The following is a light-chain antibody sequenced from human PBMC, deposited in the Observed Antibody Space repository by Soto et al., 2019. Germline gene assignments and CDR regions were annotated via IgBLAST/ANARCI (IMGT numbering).Light chain of an antibody. CDR3: QQYGSSPRT. J-gene: IGKJ1*01. V-gene: IGKV3-20*01. CDR2: GAS. Sequence: EIVLTQSPDTLSLSPGERATLSCIASQSVSSSYLAWYQQKPGQAPRLLIYGASSRATGIPDRFSGSGSGTDFTLTISRLEPEDFAVYYCQQYGSSPRTFGQGTKVDIK. CDR1: QSVSSSY.